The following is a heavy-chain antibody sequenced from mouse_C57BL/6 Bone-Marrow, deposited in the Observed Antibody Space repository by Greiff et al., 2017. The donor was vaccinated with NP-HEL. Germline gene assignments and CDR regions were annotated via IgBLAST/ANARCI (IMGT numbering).Heavy chain of an antibody. D-gene: IGHD2-1*01. CDR3: TTFYYGNGY. J-gene: IGHJ2*01. Sequence: EVQLQQSGAELVRPGASVKLSCTASGFNITDDYMHWVKQRPEQGLEWIGWIDPENGDTEYASKLQGKATITADTSSNTAYLQLSSLTSEDTAVYYCTTFYYGNGYWGQGTTLTVSS. CDR1: GFNITDDY. V-gene: IGHV14-4*01. CDR2: IDPENGDT.